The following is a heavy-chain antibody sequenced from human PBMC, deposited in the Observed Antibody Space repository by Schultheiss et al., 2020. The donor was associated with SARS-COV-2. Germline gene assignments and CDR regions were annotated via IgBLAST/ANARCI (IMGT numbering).Heavy chain of an antibody. D-gene: IGHD6-13*01. V-gene: IGHV4-61*02. CDR2: IYTSGST. Sequence: SETLSLTCAVSGGSISSGGYSWSWIRQPAGKGLEWIGRIYTSGSTNYNPSLKSRVTMSVDTSKNQFSLKLSSVTAADTAVYYCARDRSSWYQFDYWGQGTLVTVSS. CDR1: GGSISSGGYS. CDR3: ARDRSSWYQFDY. J-gene: IGHJ4*02.